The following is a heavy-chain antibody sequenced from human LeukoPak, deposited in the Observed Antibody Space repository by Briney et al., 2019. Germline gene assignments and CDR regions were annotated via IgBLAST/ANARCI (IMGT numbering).Heavy chain of an antibody. CDR3: ARGFYTMVRGVIPLYYGMDV. Sequence: SLRPSWEAPRVRFSSYAMRWVRQAPGKRLEWVAVISYDGSNKYYADSVKGRFTISRDNSKNTLYLQMNSLRAEDTAVYYCARGFYTMVRGVIPLYYGMDVWGQGTTVTVSS. J-gene: IGHJ6*02. D-gene: IGHD3-10*01. CDR1: RVRFSSYA. CDR2: ISYDGSNK. V-gene: IGHV3-30*04.